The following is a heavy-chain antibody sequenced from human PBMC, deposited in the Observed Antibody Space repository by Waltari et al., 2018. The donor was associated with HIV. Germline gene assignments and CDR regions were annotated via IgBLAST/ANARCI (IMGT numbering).Heavy chain of an antibody. J-gene: IGHJ4*02. CDR1: GLMCSSFG. D-gene: IGHD3-16*01. CDR3: ARDRGGLRQPLDY. Sequence: QGQLVASGGGVVQPGRSLRLCCGASGLMCSSFGMHWVRQCPGQGLQCVSVIWFDVSKKFYAASVKGRFTISRYNSKNIVHLQMNSLRAEDTALYYCARDRGGLRQPLDYWGQGTLVTVSS. V-gene: IGHV3-33*01. CDR2: IWFDVSKK.